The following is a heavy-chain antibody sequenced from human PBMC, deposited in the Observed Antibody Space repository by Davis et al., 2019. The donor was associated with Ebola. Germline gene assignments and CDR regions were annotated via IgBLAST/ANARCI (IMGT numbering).Heavy chain of an antibody. V-gene: IGHV1-69*02. CDR3: AIGGGMDV. J-gene: IGHJ6*02. Sequence: SVKVSCKASGGTFSTFIINWVRQAPGQGLEWLGRIIPMLGVTDYAQKFHGRVTITADKSTSTAYMELSSLRSEDTAVVYCAIGGGMDVWGQGTTVTVSS. CDR1: GGTFSTFI. CDR2: IIPMLGVT.